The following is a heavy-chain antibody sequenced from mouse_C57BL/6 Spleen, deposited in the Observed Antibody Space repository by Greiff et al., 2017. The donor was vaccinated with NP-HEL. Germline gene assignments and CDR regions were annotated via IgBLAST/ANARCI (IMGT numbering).Heavy chain of an antibody. Sequence: EVQLVESGGGLVQPGRSLRLSCATSGFTFSDFYMEWVRQAPGKGLEWIAVSRNKANDYTSESSVSVQGRYIVSRDTSLSILYLQLNAVRAEDTCIYCCCRGAQVAAFADWGQGTLVTVSA. V-gene: IGHV7-1*01. J-gene: IGHJ3*01. CDR2: SRNKANDYTS. CDR3: CRGAQVAAFAD. CDR1: GFTFSDFY. D-gene: IGHD1-3*01.